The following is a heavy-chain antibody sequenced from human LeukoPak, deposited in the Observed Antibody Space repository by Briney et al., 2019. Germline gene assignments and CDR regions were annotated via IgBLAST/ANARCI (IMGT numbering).Heavy chain of an antibody. CDR3: ARDAQNYYGSGSYLRTYGMDV. J-gene: IGHJ6*02. CDR1: GGSISSYY. V-gene: IGHV4-59*01. Sequence: MPSETLSLTCTVSGGSISSYYWSWIRQPPGKGLEWIGYIYYSGSTNYNPSLKSRVTISVDTSKNQFSLKLSSVTAADTAVYYCARDAQNYYGSGSYLRTYGMDVWGQGTTVTVSS. CDR2: IYYSGST. D-gene: IGHD3-10*01.